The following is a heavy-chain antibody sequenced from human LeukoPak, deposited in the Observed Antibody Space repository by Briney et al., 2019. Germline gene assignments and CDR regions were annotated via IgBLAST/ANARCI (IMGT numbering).Heavy chain of an antibody. Sequence: PGGSLRLSCAASGCTFSSYWMHWVRQVPGKGLVWVARINTYGTSRTYGDSVEGRFTISRDNAKNTLYLEMNSLRDDDTAVYYCARGSTTVTTKDWFDPWGQGTQVTVSS. CDR3: ARGSTTVTTKDWFDP. J-gene: IGHJ5*02. D-gene: IGHD4-17*01. V-gene: IGHV3-74*03. CDR2: INTYGTSR. CDR1: GCTFSSYW.